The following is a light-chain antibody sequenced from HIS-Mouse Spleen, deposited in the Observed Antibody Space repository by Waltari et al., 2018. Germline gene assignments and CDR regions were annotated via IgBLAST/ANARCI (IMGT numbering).Light chain of an antibody. CDR2: QDS. Sequence: SYELTQPPSVSVSPGQTASITCSGDKLGDKYACWYQQKPGQSPVLVIYQDSNRPSGIPERFAGSNSGNTATLTISGTQAMDEADYYCQAWDSSTHVVFGGGTKLTVL. V-gene: IGLV3-1*01. J-gene: IGLJ2*01. CDR3: QAWDSSTHVV. CDR1: KLGDKY.